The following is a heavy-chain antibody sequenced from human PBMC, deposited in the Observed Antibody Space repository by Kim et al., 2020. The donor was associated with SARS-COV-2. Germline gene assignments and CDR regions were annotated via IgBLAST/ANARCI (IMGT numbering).Heavy chain of an antibody. J-gene: IGHJ2*01. D-gene: IGHD5-12*01. CDR3: ARGPVDPKDGWYFDL. Sequence: GGSLRHSCAASGFSFSSYGMHWVRQAPGKRLEWVAFISYDGSDKFYADSVKGRFTISRDNSKNTLYLQTNSLRAEDTAVFYCARGPVDPKDGWYFDLWGRGTLVTVSS. V-gene: IGHV3-33*01. CDR2: ISYDGSDK. CDR1: GFSFSSYG.